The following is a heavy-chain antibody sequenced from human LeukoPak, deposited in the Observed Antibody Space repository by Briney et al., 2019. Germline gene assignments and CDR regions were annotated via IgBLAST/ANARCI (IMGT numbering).Heavy chain of an antibody. CDR3: ATPYCSSISCLDVFNV. J-gene: IGHJ3*01. V-gene: IGHV4-31*03. Sequence: PSQTLSLTCNVSGVSVSDGRYYWTWIRQHPGKGLEWIGYKYYSGSAKYNPSLKSRLTISLDTSKNQFSLQLSSVTAADTATYYCATPYCSSISCLDVFNVWGQGTRVTVSS. CDR1: GVSVSDGRYY. CDR2: KYYSGSA. D-gene: IGHD2-2*01.